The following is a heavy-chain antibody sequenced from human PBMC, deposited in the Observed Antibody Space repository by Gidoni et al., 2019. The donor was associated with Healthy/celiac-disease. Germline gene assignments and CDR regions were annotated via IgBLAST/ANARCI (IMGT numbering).Heavy chain of an antibody. J-gene: IGHJ6*02. Sequence: QVQLVESGGGVVQPGRSLRLSCAASGFTFSSYGMHWVRQAPGKGLEWVAVISYDGSNKYYADSVKGRFTISRDNSKNTLYLQMNSLRAEDTAVYYCAKGWGITMIVTSYGMDVWGQGTTVTVSS. CDR3: AKGWGITMIVTSYGMDV. D-gene: IGHD3-22*01. CDR2: ISYDGSNK. V-gene: IGHV3-30*18. CDR1: GFTFSSYG.